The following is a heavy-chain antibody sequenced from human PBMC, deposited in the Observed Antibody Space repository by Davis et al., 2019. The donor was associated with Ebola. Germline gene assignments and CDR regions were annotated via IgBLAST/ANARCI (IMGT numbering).Heavy chain of an antibody. J-gene: IGHJ4*02. D-gene: IGHD2-15*01. CDR3: TRYCHYPDCSYFDG. V-gene: IGHV3-23*01. CDR1: GFIFSNYD. Sequence: GESLKISCAASGFIFSNYDMSWVRQVPGKGLEWVSTVSGSGGSTHYSDPVRGRFSIPRDNSKNTLYLQMNSLRAEDTATYYCTRYCHYPDCSYFDGWGQGTVVAVSS. CDR2: VSGSGGST.